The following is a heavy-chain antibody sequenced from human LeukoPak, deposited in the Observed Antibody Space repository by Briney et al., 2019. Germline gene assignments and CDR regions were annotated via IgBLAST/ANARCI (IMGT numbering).Heavy chain of an antibody. CDR1: EFSFSDFW. CDR2: INQGGSET. CDR3: TKGRSNHY. Sequence: GGSLRLSCVASEFSFSDFWMGWVRQAPGKGLEWVANINQGGSETYYVDSVKGRFTISRDNAKKSLFLQMDSLRAEDTAVYYCTKGRSNHYWGQGTLVTVST. J-gene: IGHJ4*02. D-gene: IGHD4-11*01. V-gene: IGHV3-7*01.